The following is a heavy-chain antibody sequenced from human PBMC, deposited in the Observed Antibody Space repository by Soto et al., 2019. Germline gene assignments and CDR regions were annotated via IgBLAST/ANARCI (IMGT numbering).Heavy chain of an antibody. V-gene: IGHV2-5*02. J-gene: IGHJ2*01. CDR2: IYWDDDK. Sequence: QITLKESGPTLVKPTQTLTLTCTFSGFSLTTSGVAVAWIRQPPGKAPEWLALIYWDDDKRYSPSLKTRLSITKDTSKNQVVRTMANMDLEDTATYYCAHSDGRGIDCYSRWGCGLWGRGTLVTVSS. CDR3: AHSDGRGIDCYSRWGCGL. CDR1: GFSLTTSGVA. D-gene: IGHD2-21*02.